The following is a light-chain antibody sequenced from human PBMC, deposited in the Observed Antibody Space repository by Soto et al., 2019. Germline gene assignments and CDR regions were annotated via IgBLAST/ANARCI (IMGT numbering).Light chain of an antibody. CDR1: QAIDSW. J-gene: IGKJ1*01. CDR2: TGS. CDR3: QQTLSFPPT. Sequence: DIQMTQSPASVSASVGDRVTITGRAGQAIDSWLAWYQQKPGEAPKLLIFTGSLLHSGVPPRFSGSGSGTDFTLTISSLQPEDFATYYCQQTLSFPPTFGQGIKVDIK. V-gene: IGKV1-12*01.